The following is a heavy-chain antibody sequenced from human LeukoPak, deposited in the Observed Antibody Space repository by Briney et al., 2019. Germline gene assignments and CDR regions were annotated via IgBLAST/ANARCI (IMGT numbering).Heavy chain of an antibody. J-gene: IGHJ4*02. CDR1: GGTFSSYA. D-gene: IGHD3-3*02. V-gene: IGHV1-69*05. Sequence: EASVKVSCKASGGTFSSYAISWVRQAPGQGLEWMGGIIPIFGTANYAQKFQGRVTMTTDTSTSTAYMELRRLKSDDTAVYYCARLLGGVSPDYWGQGTLVTVSS. CDR3: ARLLGGVSPDY. CDR2: IIPIFGTA.